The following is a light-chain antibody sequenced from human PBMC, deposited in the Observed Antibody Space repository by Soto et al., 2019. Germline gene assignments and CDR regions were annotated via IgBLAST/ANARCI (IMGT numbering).Light chain of an antibody. CDR1: QTINNY. J-gene: IGKJ4*01. CDR3: QQRSDWPPRLT. V-gene: IGKV3-11*01. Sequence: EIVLTQSRATLSLSPGERATLSCRASQTINNYLAWYQQKPGQAPRLLVYDASYRAIGIPARFSGSGSETDFTLTISRLEPEDFAVYYCQQRSDWPPRLTFGGGTKVEIK. CDR2: DAS.